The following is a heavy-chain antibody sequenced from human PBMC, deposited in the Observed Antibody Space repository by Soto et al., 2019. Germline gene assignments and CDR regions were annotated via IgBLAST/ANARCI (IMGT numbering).Heavy chain of an antibody. Sequence: GGSLRLSCAASGFTFSSYSMNWVRQAPGKGLEWVSSISSSSSYIYYADSVKGRFTSSRDNAKNSLYLQMNSLRAEDTGVYYCARAESMIAIMDVWDQGTTVTVSS. CDR1: GFTFSSYS. D-gene: IGHD3-22*01. CDR3: ARAESMIAIMDV. CDR2: ISSSSSYI. J-gene: IGHJ6*02. V-gene: IGHV3-21*01.